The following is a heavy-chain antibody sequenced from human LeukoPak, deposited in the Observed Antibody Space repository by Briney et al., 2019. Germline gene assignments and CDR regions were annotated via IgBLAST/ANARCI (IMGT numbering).Heavy chain of an antibody. CDR1: GGSIINYY. CDR2: IHSSGTT. J-gene: IGHJ4*02. CDR3: AEPAYGLGDYERPFDF. Sequence: SETLSLTCSVSGGSIINYYWSWIRQAPGKGLEWIGHIHSSGTTNYNPSLKSRVTISVDTSKNQFSLKLTSVTAADTAVVYCAEPAYGLGDYERPFDFWGQGILVTVSS. V-gene: IGHV4-4*09. D-gene: IGHD3-10*01.